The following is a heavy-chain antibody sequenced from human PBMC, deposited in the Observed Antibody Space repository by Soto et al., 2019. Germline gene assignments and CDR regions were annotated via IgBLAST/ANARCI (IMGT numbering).Heavy chain of an antibody. D-gene: IGHD2-15*01. J-gene: IGHJ4*02. CDR2: VKSKADGGTT. Sequence: GGPLRLSCAASGLSFSAAWMSWVRQAPGQGLEWVGRVKSKADGGTTYYADSVKGRFTISRDNSKNTLYLQMNSLRAEDTAVYYCAPLVVHDYPDVDYWGQGTLVTVSS. CDR3: APLVVHDYPDVDY. V-gene: IGHV3-15*01. CDR1: GLSFSAAW.